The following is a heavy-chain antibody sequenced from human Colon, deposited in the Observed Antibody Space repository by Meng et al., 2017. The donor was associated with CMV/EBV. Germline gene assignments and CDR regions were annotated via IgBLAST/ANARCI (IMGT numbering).Heavy chain of an antibody. CDR3: AREMTAIWNWLDS. V-gene: IGHV4-59*01. J-gene: IGHJ5*01. D-gene: IGHD2-21*02. CDR2: IYHSGST. Sequence: SETLSLTCAVSGSSISSYWWSWIRQSPGKGLEWIGHIYHSGSTIYNPSLKSRVTISLDTSKNQFSLKLSSVTAADTAVYYCAREMTAIWNWLDSWGQGTLVTVSS. CDR1: GSSISSYW.